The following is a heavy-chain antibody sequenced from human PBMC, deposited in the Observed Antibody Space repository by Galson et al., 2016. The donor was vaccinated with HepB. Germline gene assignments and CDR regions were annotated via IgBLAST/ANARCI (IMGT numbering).Heavy chain of an antibody. CDR3: AKGTGAVGRYFDL. V-gene: IGHV3-30*18. Sequence: SLRLSCAASGFTFSSYSMHWVRQAPGKGLEWVALISYDGTNKYYADSVKGRFTISRDNSKNTLYLQMNSLRAEDTAVYFCAKGTGAVGRYFDLWGRGTLVTVSS. D-gene: IGHD6-19*01. CDR2: ISYDGTNK. CDR1: GFTFSSYS. J-gene: IGHJ2*01.